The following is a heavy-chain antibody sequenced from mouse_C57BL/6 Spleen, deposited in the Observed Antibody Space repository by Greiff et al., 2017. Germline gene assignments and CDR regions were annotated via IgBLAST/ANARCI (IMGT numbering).Heavy chain of an antibody. CDR3: ARITTVVMDY. D-gene: IGHD1-1*01. CDR1: GFTFSSYA. J-gene: IGHJ4*01. Sequence: DVMLVESGGGLVKPGGSLKLSCAASGFTFSSYAMSWVRQTPEKRLEWVATISDGGSYTYYPDNVKGRFTISRDNAKNNLYLQMSHLKSEDTAMYYCARITTVVMDYWGQGTSVTVSS. V-gene: IGHV5-4*03. CDR2: ISDGGSYT.